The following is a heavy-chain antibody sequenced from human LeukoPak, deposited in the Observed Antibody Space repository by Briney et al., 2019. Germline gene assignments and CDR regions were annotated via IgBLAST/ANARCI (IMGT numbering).Heavy chain of an antibody. CDR1: GGSISSYY. CDR3: ARGPRRYCSSTSCYRGGSAAFDI. Sequence: SETLSLTCTVSGGSISSYYWSWIRQPPGKGLEWIGYIYTSGSTNYTPSLKSRVTISVDTSKNQFSLKLSSVTAADTAVYYCARGPRRYCSSTSCYRGGSAAFDIWGQGTMVTVSS. CDR2: IYTSGST. V-gene: IGHV4-4*08. J-gene: IGHJ3*02. D-gene: IGHD2-2*01.